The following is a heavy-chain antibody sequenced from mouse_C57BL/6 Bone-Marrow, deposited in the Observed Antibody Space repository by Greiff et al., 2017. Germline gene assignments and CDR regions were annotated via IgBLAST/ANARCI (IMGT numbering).Heavy chain of an antibody. D-gene: IGHD1-1*01. CDR2: ISSGSSTI. CDR1: GFPFRDYG. CDR3: SNSFITTAVWYFDV. V-gene: IGHV5-17*01. Sequence: EVNVVESGGGLVKPGGSLKLSCAASGFPFRDYGLHWVRQAPEKGLEWVAYISSGSSTIYYADTLKGRFPISRDNAKNTLFLQMTSLRSEDTAMYSCSNSFITTAVWYFDVWGTGTTVTVSS. J-gene: IGHJ1*03.